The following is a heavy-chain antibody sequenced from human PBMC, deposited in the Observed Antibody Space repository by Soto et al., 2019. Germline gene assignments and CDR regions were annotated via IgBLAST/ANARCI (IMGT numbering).Heavy chain of an antibody. D-gene: IGHD2-8*02. CDR3: ARDKITGLFDY. Sequence: PSETLSLTCAVYGGSFSGYSWTWIRQPPGTGLEWIGEINHSGSTNYNPSLKGRVTISVDTSKNHFSLKLTSVTAADTAVYYCARDKITGLFDYWGQGTLVPVSS. J-gene: IGHJ4*02. CDR1: GGSFSGYS. CDR2: INHSGST. V-gene: IGHV4-34*01.